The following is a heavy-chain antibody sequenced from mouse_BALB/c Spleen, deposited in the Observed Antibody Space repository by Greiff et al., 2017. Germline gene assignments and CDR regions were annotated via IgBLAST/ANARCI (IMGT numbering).Heavy chain of an antibody. CDR2: ISSGGST. J-gene: IGHJ1*01. CDR3: AREGMDGPNWYFDV. Sequence: EVNLVESGGGLVKPGGSLKLSCAASGFTFSSYAMSWVRQTPEKRLEWVASISSGGSTYYPDSVKGRFTISRDNARNILYLQMSSLRSEDTAMYYCAREGMDGPNWYFDVWGAGTTVTVSS. CDR1: GFTFSSYA. D-gene: IGHD2-3*01. V-gene: IGHV5-6-5*01.